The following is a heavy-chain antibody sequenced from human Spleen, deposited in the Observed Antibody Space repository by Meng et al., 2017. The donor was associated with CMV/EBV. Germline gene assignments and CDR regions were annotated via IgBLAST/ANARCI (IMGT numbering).Heavy chain of an antibody. Sequence: GESLKISCAASGFTFSSYAMHWVRQAPGKGLEWVAVISYDGNIKYYADSVKGRFTISRDNSKNTLYLQMNRLRPEETAVYYCARDSSTYGSGSYYERNWVDPWGQGTLVTVSS. CDR3: ARDSSTYGSGSYYERNWVDP. CDR1: GFTFSSYA. D-gene: IGHD3-10*01. V-gene: IGHV3-30-3*01. J-gene: IGHJ5*02. CDR2: ISYDGNIK.